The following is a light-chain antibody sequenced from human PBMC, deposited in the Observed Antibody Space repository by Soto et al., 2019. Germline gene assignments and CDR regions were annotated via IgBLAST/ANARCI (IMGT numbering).Light chain of an antibody. J-gene: IGKJ1*01. CDR2: AAS. CDR1: QSISNF. CDR3: QQSYSSPWT. Sequence: DIQMTQSPSSLSASVGDRVTITCRASQSISNFLNRYQQKPGKAPKLLIYAASSLRSGVTSRFTGSGSGTDFTLTISSLQREDFATYVCQQSYSSPWTFGQGTKVEIK. V-gene: IGKV1-39*01.